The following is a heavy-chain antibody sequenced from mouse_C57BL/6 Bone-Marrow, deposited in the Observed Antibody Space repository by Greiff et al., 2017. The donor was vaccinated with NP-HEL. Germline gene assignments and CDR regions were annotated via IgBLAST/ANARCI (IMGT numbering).Heavy chain of an antibody. V-gene: IGHV1-9*01. J-gene: IGHJ2*01. CDR3: ARRGGVYYGSSYGFDY. CDR2: ILPGSGST. D-gene: IGHD1-1*01. Sequence: QVQLKQSGAELMKPGASVKLSCKATGYTFTGYWIEWVKQRPGHGLEWIGEILPGSGSTNYNEKFKGKATFTADTSTNTHYMQLSSRTTEDSAIYYCARRGGVYYGSSYGFDYWGQGTTLTVSS. CDR1: GYTFTGYW.